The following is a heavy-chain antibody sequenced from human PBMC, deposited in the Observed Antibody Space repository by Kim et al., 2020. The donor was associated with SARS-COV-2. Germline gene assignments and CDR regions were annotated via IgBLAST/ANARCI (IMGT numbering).Heavy chain of an antibody. CDR2: IKQDGSEK. CDR1: GFTFSSYW. D-gene: IGHD2-2*01. J-gene: IGHJ3*02. V-gene: IGHV3-7*01. CDR3: ARMGLGYCRSTRCFSAFDI. Sequence: GGSLRLSCAASGFTFSSYWMSWVRQAPGKGLEWVANIKQDGSEKYYVDSVKGRFTISRDNAKNSLYLQMNSLRAEDTAVYYCARMGLGYCRSTRCFSAFDIWGQGTMVTVSS.